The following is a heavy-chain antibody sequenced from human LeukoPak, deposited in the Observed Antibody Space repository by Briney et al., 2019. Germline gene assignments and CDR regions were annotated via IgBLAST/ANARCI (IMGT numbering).Heavy chain of an antibody. J-gene: IGHJ4*02. CDR3: ARGNPRYFDY. CDR1: GDSVSSNSTT. Sequence: SQTLSLTSAISGDSVSSNSTTCNCIRHSPSRGLELLGRTYYRSKWYNDSAVSVKSRIIINADTSKNQFSLQLNSVTPVDTAVYYCARGNPRYFDYWGQGTLVTVSS. V-gene: IGHV6-1*01. CDR2: TYYRSKWYN.